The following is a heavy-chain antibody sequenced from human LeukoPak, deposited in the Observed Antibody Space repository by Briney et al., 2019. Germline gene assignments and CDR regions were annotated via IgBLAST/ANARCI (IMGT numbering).Heavy chain of an antibody. CDR1: GFTFSSYS. J-gene: IGHJ3*02. Sequence: RGSLRLSCAASGFTFSSYSMNWVRQAPGKGLEWVSSISSSSSYIYYADSVKGRFTISRDNAKNSLYLKMNSLRAEDTAVYYCARDPGGYDLFAFDIWGQMTMVGVSS. D-gene: IGHD5-12*01. CDR2: ISSSSSYI. V-gene: IGHV3-21*01. CDR3: ARDPGGYDLFAFDI.